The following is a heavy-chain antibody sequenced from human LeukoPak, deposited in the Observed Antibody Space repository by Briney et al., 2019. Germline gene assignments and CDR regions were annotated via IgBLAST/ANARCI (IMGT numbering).Heavy chain of an antibody. D-gene: IGHD2-21*02. V-gene: IGHV3-23*01. CDR1: GFTFSSYA. CDR3: AKDAPAVGYCGGDCYPPRL. J-gene: IGHJ4*02. CDR2: IRVRGGST. Sequence: GGSLRLSCAASGFTFSSYAMSWFRKPPGKGLEWVSPIRVRGGSTYYADSVKGRFTISRDNSKNTLYLQMNSLRAEDTAVYYCAKDAPAVGYCGGDCYPPRLWGQGTLVTVSS.